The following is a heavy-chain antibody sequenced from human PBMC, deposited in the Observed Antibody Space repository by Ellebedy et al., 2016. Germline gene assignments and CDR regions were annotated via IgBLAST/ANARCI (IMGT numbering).Heavy chain of an antibody. CDR1: GYTFTSYG. D-gene: IGHD2-21*01. J-gene: IGHJ4*02. CDR3: ARVVSYCGGDCYFGWFDY. Sequence: ASVKVSXXASGYTFTSYGISWVRQAPGQGLEWMGWISAYNGNTNYAQKLQGRVTMTTDTSTSTAYMELRSLRSDDTAVYYCARVVSYCGGDCYFGWFDYWGQGTLVTVSS. CDR2: ISAYNGNT. V-gene: IGHV1-18*01.